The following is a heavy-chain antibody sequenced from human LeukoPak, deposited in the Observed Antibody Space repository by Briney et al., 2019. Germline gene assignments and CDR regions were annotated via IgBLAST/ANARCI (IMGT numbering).Heavy chain of an antibody. CDR3: APIPMVRGVRPSWWFDP. CDR1: GYSISSGYY. CDR2: IYYSGST. J-gene: IGHJ5*02. V-gene: IGHV4-38-2*02. D-gene: IGHD3-10*01. Sequence: SETLSLTCTVSGYSISSGYYWGWIRQPPGKGLEWIGSIYYSGSTYYNPSLKSRVTISVDTSKNQFSLKLSSVTAADTAVYYCAPIPMVRGVRPSWWFDPWGQGTLVTVSS.